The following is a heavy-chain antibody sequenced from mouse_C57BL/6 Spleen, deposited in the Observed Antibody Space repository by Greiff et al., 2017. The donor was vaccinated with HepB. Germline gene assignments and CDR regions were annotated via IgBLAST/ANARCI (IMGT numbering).Heavy chain of an antibody. J-gene: IGHJ1*03. CDR2: IDPEDGDT. CDR3: TTYYGSSYGYFDV. D-gene: IGHD1-1*01. V-gene: IGHV14-1*01. Sequence: EVQLQQSGAELVRPGASVKLSCTASGFNIKDYYMHWVKQRPEQGLEWIGRIDPEDGDTEYAPKFQGKATMTADTSSNPAYLQLSSLTSEDTAVYYCTTYYGSSYGYFDVWGTGTTVTVSS. CDR1: GFNIKDYY.